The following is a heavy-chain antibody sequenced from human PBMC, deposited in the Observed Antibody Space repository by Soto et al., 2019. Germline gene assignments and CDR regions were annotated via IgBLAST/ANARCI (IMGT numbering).Heavy chain of an antibody. V-gene: IGHV3-33*01. CDR2: IWYDGSNK. D-gene: IGHD4-17*01. J-gene: IGHJ2*01. CDR3: ARDKVYAWYFDL. CDR1: GFTFSSDG. Sequence: QVQLVESGGGVVQPGRSLRLSCAASGFTFSSDGMHWVRQAPGKGLEWVAVIWYDGSNKYYADSVKGRFTISRDNSKNTLYLQMNSLRAEDTAVYYCARDKVYAWYFDLWGRGTLVTVSS.